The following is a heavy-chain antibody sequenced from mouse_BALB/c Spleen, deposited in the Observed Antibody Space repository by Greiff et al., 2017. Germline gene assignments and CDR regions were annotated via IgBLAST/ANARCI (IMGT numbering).Heavy chain of an antibody. CDR2: INPSTGYT. CDR3: ARSVYYGNPFAY. Sequence: LEESGAELAKPGASVKMSCKASGYTFTSYWMHWVKQRPGQGLEWIGYINPSTGYTEYNQKFKDKATLTADKSSSTAYMQLSSLTSEDSAVYYCARSVYYGNPFAYWGQGTLVTVSA. CDR1: GYTFTSYW. J-gene: IGHJ3*01. V-gene: IGHV1-7*01. D-gene: IGHD2-1*01.